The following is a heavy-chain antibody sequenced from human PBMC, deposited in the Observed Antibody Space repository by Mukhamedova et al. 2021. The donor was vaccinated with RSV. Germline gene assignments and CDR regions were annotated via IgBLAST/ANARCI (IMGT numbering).Heavy chain of an antibody. CDR3: ARVPVVIAVARGAFDI. J-gene: IGHJ3*02. Sequence: GQGLEWMGWMNPNSGNTGYAQKFQGRVTMTRNTSISTAYMELSSLRSEDTAVYYCARVPVVIAVARGAFDIWGQGTMVTVSS. D-gene: IGHD6-19*01. V-gene: IGHV1-8*01. CDR2: MNPNSGNT.